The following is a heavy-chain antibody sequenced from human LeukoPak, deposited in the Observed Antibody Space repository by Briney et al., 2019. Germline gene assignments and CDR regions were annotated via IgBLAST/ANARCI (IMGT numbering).Heavy chain of an antibody. V-gene: IGHV3-20*04. D-gene: IGHD2-2*02. Sequence: GGSLRLSCEASGFTFDDYGMSWVRQSTGKGLEWVSAITDWNGGSTGYADSVRGRFTISRDNAKNSLYLQMNSLRAEDTALYYCARCSRSSTDCYSAFDIWGQGTMVTVSS. CDR2: ITDWNGGST. J-gene: IGHJ3*02. CDR1: GFTFDDYG. CDR3: ARCSRSSTDCYSAFDI.